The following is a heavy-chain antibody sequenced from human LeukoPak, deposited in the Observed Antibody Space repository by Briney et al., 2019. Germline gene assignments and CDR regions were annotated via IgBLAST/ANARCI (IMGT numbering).Heavy chain of an antibody. CDR1: GYTFTSYD. D-gene: IGHD1-26*01. CDR2: INPSGGST. J-gene: IGHJ4*02. CDR3: ARRAPVGAPDY. V-gene: IGHV1-46*01. Sequence: ASVKVSCKASGYTFTSYDINWVRQAPGQGLGWMGIINPSGGSTSYAQKFQGRVTMTRDTSTSTVYMELSSLRSEDTAVYYCARRAPVGAPDYWGQGTLVTVSS.